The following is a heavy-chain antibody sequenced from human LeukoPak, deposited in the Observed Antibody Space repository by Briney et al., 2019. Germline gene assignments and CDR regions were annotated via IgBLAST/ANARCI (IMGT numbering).Heavy chain of an antibody. CDR2: IYYSGST. Sequence: SSETLSLTCTVSGDSMSSYYWSWVRQSPAKGLEWFVYIYYSGSTNYNPSLESRVTISVDTSKNQFSLKLSSVTAADTAVYYCARGSARSPYYFDYWGQGTLVTVSS. V-gene: IGHV4-59*01. J-gene: IGHJ4*02. CDR3: ARGSARSPYYFDY. CDR1: GDSMSSYY.